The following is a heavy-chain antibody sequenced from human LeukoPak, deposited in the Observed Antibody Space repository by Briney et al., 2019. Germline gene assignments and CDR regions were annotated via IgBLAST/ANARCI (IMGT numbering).Heavy chain of an antibody. J-gene: IGHJ4*01. D-gene: IGHD3-9*01. Sequence: ASVTVSCTASGYNFAGFYMHWVRQAPGHGLEWMGWINPNSGGTNYAQTFQGRLTVTSDTTMSTAYMELTRLTSDDSAMYYCARSKYDVLAGSPDYWGQGTLVTVSS. CDR3: ARSKYDVLAGSPDY. CDR1: GYNFAGFY. V-gene: IGHV1-2*02. CDR2: INPNSGGT.